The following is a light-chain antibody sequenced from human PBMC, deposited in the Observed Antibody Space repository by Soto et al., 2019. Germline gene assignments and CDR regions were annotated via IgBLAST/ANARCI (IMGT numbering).Light chain of an antibody. CDR2: GAS. CDR1: QSVSSN. CDR3: QQYNNWPRT. J-gene: IGKJ1*01. Sequence: EIVMTHSPATLSVSPWERATLSCSASQSVSSNLAWYQQKPGQAPRLLIYGASTRATGIPARFSGSGSGTEFTLTISSLQSEDFAVYYCQQYNNWPRTFGQGTKVDIK. V-gene: IGKV3-15*01.